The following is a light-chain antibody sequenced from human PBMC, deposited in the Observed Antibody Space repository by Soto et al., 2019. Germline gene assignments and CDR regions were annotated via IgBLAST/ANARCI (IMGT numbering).Light chain of an antibody. J-gene: IGLJ2*01. V-gene: IGLV2-14*01. Sequence: QSALTQPASVSGSPGQSITISCTGTSSDVGGYNFVSWYQQHPGKAPKLVIYEVSNRPSGFSNRFSGSKSGNTASLTISGLQADDEADYYCISYTSSSTPYVVFGGGTQLTVL. CDR2: EVS. CDR1: SSDVGGYNF. CDR3: ISYTSSSTPYVV.